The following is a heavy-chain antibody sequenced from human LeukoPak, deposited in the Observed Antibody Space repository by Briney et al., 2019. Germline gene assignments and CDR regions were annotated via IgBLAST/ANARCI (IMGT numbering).Heavy chain of an antibody. CDR1: GFTFSSCA. Sequence: GGSLRLSCAASGFTFSSCAMTWVRQAPGKGLEWVSSISASGAITYYADSVKGRFTISRDNSNNPVYLQMNSLRAEDTAVYYCAKDQSRVGASDPFDSWGQGMQVGVSS. D-gene: IGHD1-26*01. CDR2: ISASGAIT. J-gene: IGHJ4*02. V-gene: IGHV3-23*01. CDR3: AKDQSRVGASDPFDS.